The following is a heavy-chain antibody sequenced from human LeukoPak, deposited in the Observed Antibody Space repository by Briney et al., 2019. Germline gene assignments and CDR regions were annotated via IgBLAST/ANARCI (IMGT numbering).Heavy chain of an antibody. Sequence: GESLKISCKGSGYNFNNCWIVWVRQTPGKGLEWMVVIYPGDSDTRYSPSFQGQVTISADTSISTAYLQWSSLKASDSAMYYCARVAESLSYMSVWGKLAMVTVS. CDR3: ARVAESLSYMSV. V-gene: IGHV5-51*01. CDR2: IYPGDSDT. D-gene: IGHD1-14*01. J-gene: IGHJ6*03. CDR1: GYNFNNCW.